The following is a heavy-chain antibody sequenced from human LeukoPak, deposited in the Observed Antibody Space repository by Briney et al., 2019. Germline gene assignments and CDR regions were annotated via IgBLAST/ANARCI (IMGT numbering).Heavy chain of an antibody. CDR3: ARDRRFLEWLLFPLDY. J-gene: IGHJ4*02. Sequence: ASVKVSCKASGYTLTSYGISWVRPAPGQGLEWMGWISAYNGNTNYAQKLQGRVTMTTDTSTSTAYMELRSLGSDDTAVYYCARDRRFLEWLLFPLDYWGQGTLVTVSS. D-gene: IGHD3-3*01. V-gene: IGHV1-18*01. CDR1: GYTLTSYG. CDR2: ISAYNGNT.